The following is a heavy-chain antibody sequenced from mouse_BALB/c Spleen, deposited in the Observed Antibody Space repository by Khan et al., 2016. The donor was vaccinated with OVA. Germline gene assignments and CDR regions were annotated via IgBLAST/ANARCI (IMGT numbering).Heavy chain of an antibody. Sequence: QVQLKESGPGLVAPSQSLSITCTVSGFSLSRYNIHWVRQPPGKGLEWLGMIWGGGTTDYTSTLKSRLSISKDNSKSQVFLEMNSLQTEDTAMDYCARADDRYYGYYAMDYWGQGTSVTVSS. CDR2: IWGGGTT. D-gene: IGHD1-1*01. J-gene: IGHJ4*01. CDR1: GFSLSRYN. CDR3: ARADDRYYGYYAMDY. V-gene: IGHV2-6-4*01.